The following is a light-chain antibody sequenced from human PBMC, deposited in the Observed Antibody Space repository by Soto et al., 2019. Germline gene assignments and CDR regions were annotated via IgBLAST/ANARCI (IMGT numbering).Light chain of an antibody. CDR2: HAS. Sequence: DIQRTQSHSTLSGSVGDRVTTTCRASQSISSWLAWYQQTPEKAPKLLIFHASSLESGVPSRFSSSGSGTEFTPIISSLQSDDFATYYCQQYSSYPTFGQGTKVDIK. CDR1: QSISSW. V-gene: IGKV1-5*01. J-gene: IGKJ1*01. CDR3: QQYSSYPT.